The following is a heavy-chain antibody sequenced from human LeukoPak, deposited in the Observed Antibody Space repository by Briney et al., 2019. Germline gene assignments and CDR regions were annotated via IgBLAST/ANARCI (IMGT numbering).Heavy chain of an antibody. Sequence: PGGSLRLSCAASGFTFSRYWMHWVRQAPGKGLAWVSRISSDGSNTNYADSVKGRFTISRDNAKNTLYLQMDSLTAEDTAVYYCVSRNYGSSPFDYWDQGTLVTVSS. D-gene: IGHD4-17*01. CDR1: GFTFSRYW. V-gene: IGHV3-74*01. CDR2: ISSDGSNT. J-gene: IGHJ4*02. CDR3: VSRNYGSSPFDY.